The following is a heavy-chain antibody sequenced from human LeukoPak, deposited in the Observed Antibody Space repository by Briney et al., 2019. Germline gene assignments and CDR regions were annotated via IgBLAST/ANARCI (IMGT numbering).Heavy chain of an antibody. CDR2: ISWNSGSI. J-gene: IGHJ5*02. D-gene: IGHD3-10*01. CDR1: GFTFDDYA. Sequence: GGSLRLSCAASGFTFDDYAMHWVRQAPGKGLEWVSGISWNSGSIGYADSVEGRFTISRDNAKNSLYLQMNSLRAEDTALYYCAKAAGSGSYYIGGWFDPWGQGTLVTVSS. CDR3: AKAAGSGSYYIGGWFDP. V-gene: IGHV3-9*01.